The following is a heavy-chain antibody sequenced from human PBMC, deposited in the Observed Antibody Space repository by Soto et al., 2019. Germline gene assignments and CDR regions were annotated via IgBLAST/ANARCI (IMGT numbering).Heavy chain of an antibody. V-gene: IGHV4-59*01. CDR3: ARGHGGSYYLY. D-gene: IGHD1-26*01. Sequence: SETLSLTCTVSGGSISSYYWSWIRQPPGKGLEWIGYIYYSGSTNYNPSLKSRVTISVDTSKNQFSLKLSSVTAADTAVYYCARGHGGSYYLYWGQGTLVTVSS. CDR2: IYYSGST. CDR1: GGSISSYY. J-gene: IGHJ4*02.